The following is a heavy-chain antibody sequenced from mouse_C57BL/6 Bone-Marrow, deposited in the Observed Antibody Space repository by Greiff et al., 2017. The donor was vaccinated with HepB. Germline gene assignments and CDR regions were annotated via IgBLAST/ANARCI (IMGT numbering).Heavy chain of an antibody. CDR3: AKHPHYYGSSSGAMDY. V-gene: IGHV2-9*01. CDR2: IWGGGST. Sequence: VQVVESGPGLVAPSLRLSITCTVSGFSLTSYGVDWVRQPPGKGLEWLGVIWGGGSTNYNSALMSRLSISKDNSKSQVFLKMNSLQTDDTAMYYCAKHPHYYGSSSGAMDYWGQGTSVTVSS. J-gene: IGHJ4*01. D-gene: IGHD1-1*01. CDR1: GFSLTSYG.